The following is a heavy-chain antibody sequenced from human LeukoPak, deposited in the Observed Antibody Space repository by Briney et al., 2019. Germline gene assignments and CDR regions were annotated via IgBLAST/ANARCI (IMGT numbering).Heavy chain of an antibody. CDR2: IYYSGGI. CDR3: ARKATTGPTKAAFDI. V-gene: IGHV4-28*05. CDR1: GYSISSSNY. Sequence: PSDTLSLTCAVSGYSISSSNYWAWIRQPPGKGLEWIGHIYYSGGIYYNPSLKRRVTMSVDTSKNQFSLKLSSVTAVDTAVYYCARKATTGPTKAAFDIWGQGSMVTVSS. D-gene: IGHD4-17*01. J-gene: IGHJ3*02.